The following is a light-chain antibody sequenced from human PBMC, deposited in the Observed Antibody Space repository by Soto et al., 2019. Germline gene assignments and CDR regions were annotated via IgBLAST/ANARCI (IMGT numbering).Light chain of an antibody. CDR1: QSISSW. Sequence: DIHMTQSPSSLSSSLIDIGTITFLASQSISSWLAWYHQKPGKAPKLLIYKASSLESGVTSRFSGSGSCTEFTLTISSLQPHDFVTYYCQQYNSYSEAFGQGTKVDI. CDR2: KAS. V-gene: IGKV1-5*03. CDR3: QQYNSYSEA. J-gene: IGKJ1*01.